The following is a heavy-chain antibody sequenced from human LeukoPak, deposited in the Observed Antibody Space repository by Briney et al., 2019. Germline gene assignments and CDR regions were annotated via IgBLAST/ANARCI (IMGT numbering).Heavy chain of an antibody. Sequence: GGSLRLSCAASGFTFSSYGMHWVRQAPGKGLEWVAVIWYDGSNKYYADSVKGRFTISRDNSKNTLYLQMNSLRAEDTAVYYCAKDRLPAAIPEYFDYWGQGTLVTVSS. CDR1: GFTFSSYG. CDR2: IWYDGSNK. J-gene: IGHJ4*02. D-gene: IGHD2-2*01. CDR3: AKDRLPAAIPEYFDY. V-gene: IGHV3-30*02.